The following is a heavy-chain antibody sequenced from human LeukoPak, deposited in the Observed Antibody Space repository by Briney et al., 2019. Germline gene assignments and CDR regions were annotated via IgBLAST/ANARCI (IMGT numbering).Heavy chain of an antibody. CDR1: GYSFSDYW. V-gene: IGHV5-51*01. CDR3: ARLPTSSPPYYFDY. J-gene: IGHJ4*02. D-gene: IGHD6-13*01. CDR2: IYPADSDT. Sequence: GESLKISCKSSGYSFSDYWIGWVRQMSGKGLEWMGIIYPADSDTRYSPSFQGLVTISADKSINTAYLQWSSLKASDTAIYYCARLPTSSPPYYFDYWGQGTLVTVSS.